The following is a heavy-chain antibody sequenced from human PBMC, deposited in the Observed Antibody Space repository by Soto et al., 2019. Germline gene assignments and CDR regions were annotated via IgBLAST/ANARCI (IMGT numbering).Heavy chain of an antibody. J-gene: IGHJ4*02. CDR3: ARDRSYSYYFDY. D-gene: IGHD3-16*01. Sequence: GGSLRLSCAASGFTFSSYAMHWVRQAPGKGLEWVAVISYDGSNKYYADSVKGRFTISRDNSKNTLYLQMDSLRAEDTAVYYCARDRSYSYYFDYWGQGTLVTVSS. V-gene: IGHV3-30-3*01. CDR1: GFTFSSYA. CDR2: ISYDGSNK.